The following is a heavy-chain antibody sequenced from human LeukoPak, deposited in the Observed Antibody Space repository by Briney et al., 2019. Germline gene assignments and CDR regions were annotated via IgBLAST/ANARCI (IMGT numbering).Heavy chain of an antibody. D-gene: IGHD5-18*01. CDR3: ARNRSYGYKY. V-gene: IGHV4-34*01. CDR2: ISHSGST. J-gene: IGHJ4*02. Sequence: SETLSLTCAVYGGSFSGYYWSWTRQPPGKGLEWIGEISHSGSTNYNPSLKSRVTIPVDTSKSQFSLKLTSVTAADTAVYYCARNRSYGYKYWGQGTLVTVSS. CDR1: GGSFSGYY.